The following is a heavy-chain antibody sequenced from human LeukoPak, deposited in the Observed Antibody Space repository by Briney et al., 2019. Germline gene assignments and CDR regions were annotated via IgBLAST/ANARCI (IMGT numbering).Heavy chain of an antibody. CDR3: ASGNYFDS. Sequence: GGSLRLSCAASGFSFSTSWMSWVRQAPGKGLEWVANINQHATEIHYMDSVKGRFTISRDNARNSLYLQMNSLRAEDTAVYFCASGNYFDSWGQGTLVAVSS. CDR1: GFSFSTSW. V-gene: IGHV3-7*01. CDR2: INQHATEI. J-gene: IGHJ4*02.